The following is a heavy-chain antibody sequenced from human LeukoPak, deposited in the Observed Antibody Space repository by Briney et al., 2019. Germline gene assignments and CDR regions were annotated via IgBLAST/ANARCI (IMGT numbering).Heavy chain of an antibody. V-gene: IGHV1-2*06. J-gene: IGHJ4*02. Sequence: ASVKVSCRASGYTFTGYYMHWVRQAPGQGLEWMGRINPNSGGTNYAQKFQGRVTMTRDTSISTAYMELSRLRSDDTAVYYCASGAPSYCSGGSCYRGFDYWGQGTLVTVSS. CDR1: GYTFTGYY. CDR3: ASGAPSYCSGGSCYRGFDY. CDR2: INPNSGGT. D-gene: IGHD2-15*01.